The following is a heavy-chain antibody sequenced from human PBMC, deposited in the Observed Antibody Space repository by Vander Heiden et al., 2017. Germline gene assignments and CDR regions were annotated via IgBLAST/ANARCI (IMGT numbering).Heavy chain of an antibody. V-gene: IGHV1-69*18. CDR2: VTPMFDAA. J-gene: IGHJ4*02. CDR1: GGTFSRYS. Sequence: QVQLVQSGSEVKKPGSSVKVSCKASGGTFSRYSITWVRQAPGQGLEWMGRVTPMFDAAISAQKFRGRLTITADGSTGTVSMELSSLRPEDTAVYYCAREIESGGDPFEYWGQGTLVTVSS. D-gene: IGHD2-21*02. CDR3: AREIESGGDPFEY.